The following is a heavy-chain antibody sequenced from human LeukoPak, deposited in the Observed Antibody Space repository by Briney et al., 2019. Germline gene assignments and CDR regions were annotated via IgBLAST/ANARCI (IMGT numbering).Heavy chain of an antibody. V-gene: IGHV4-39*07. CDR2: SYYSGTT. J-gene: IGHJ5*02. Sequence: SETLSLTCTVSGGSISSSPYYWGWIRQPPGKGLEWIGSSYYSGTTHYNPSLESRVTISVDTSKNQFSLKLASVTAADTAIYYCAKGAGGFSYYNWFDPWGQGTLVTVSS. D-gene: IGHD5-18*01. CDR1: GGSISSSPYY. CDR3: AKGAGGFSYYNWFDP.